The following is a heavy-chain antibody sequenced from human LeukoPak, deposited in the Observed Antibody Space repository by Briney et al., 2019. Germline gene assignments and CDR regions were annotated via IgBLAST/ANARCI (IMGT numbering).Heavy chain of an antibody. Sequence: ASVKVSCKASGYSFSSFYLHWVRQVPGKDLEWMGWINPTSGGTFYLQKFQGRLAVSRDTSPGTVYMELSSLRYDDTAVYFCARSRTFSGYAAFGPRGQGTLVTVSS. CDR3: ARSRTFSGYAAFGP. D-gene: IGHD5-12*01. CDR2: INPTSGGT. V-gene: IGHV1-2*02. CDR1: GYSFSSFY. J-gene: IGHJ5*02.